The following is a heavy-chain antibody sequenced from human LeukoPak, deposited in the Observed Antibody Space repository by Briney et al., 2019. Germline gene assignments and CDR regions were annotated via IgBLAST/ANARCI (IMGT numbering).Heavy chain of an antibody. Sequence: SSVKVSLKASGYTFTNYYIHWVRQAPGQGLEWMGWINLNSGGTNFAQKFQGRVTMTRDTSSSTAHMELSRLRSDEPAVYYCAGRPWLHTWGQGSLVTVSS. D-gene: IGHD5-24*01. V-gene: IGHV1-2*02. CDR1: GYTFTNYY. CDR3: AGRPWLHT. J-gene: IGHJ5*02. CDR2: INLNSGGT.